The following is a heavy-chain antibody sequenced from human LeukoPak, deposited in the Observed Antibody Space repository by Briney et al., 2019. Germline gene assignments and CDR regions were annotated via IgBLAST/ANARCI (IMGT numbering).Heavy chain of an antibody. CDR3: ARGEFGDYYYFYMDV. CDR2: ITSSNNYI. D-gene: IGHD2/OR15-2a*01. Sequence: GSLRLSCAASGFTFSSYSMNWVRQAPGKGLEWVSSITSSNNYIYYGDSVKGRFTISRDDAKNPLFLQMNSLRAEDTATYYCARGEFGDYYYFYMDVWGKGTTVTVSS. CDR1: GFTFSSYS. J-gene: IGHJ6*03. V-gene: IGHV3-21*01.